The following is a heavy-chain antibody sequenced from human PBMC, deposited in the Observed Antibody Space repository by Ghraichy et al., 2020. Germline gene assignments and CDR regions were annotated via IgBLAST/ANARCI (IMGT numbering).Heavy chain of an antibody. CDR1: GGSISSLTYY. Sequence: SETLSLTCTVSGGSISSLTYYWGWIRQPPGKGLEWIGSIYYSGSTYYNPSLKSRVTISVDTSKNQFSLKLNSVTAADTAVYYCARSGYSSGWNDAFDIWGQWTMVTVSS. CDR2: IYYSGST. D-gene: IGHD6-19*01. J-gene: IGHJ3*02. V-gene: IGHV4-39*01. CDR3: ARSGYSSGWNDAFDI.